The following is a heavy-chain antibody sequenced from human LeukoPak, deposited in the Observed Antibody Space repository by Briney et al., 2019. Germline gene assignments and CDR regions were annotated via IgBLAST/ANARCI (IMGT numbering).Heavy chain of an antibody. J-gene: IGHJ6*03. CDR3: ATFVDATTPLSYYFIGV. Sequence: PSETLSLTCTVSGGSVSSGSYYWSWIRQPPGKGLEWVGYIYYSGRTNYSPSLKSRVTISVDTSKNQFSLKLSSVTAADTAVYYCATFVDATTPLSYYFIGVWGKGTTVTVSS. D-gene: IGHD4-11*01. V-gene: IGHV4-61*01. CDR2: IYYSGRT. CDR1: GGSVSSGSYY.